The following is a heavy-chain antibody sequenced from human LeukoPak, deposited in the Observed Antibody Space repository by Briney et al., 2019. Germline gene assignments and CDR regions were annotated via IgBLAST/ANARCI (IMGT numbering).Heavy chain of an antibody. CDR1: GFTFSSYA. V-gene: IGHV3-23*01. Sequence: GGSLRLSCAASGFTFSSYAMSWVRQAPGKGLEWVSAISGSGGSTYYADSVKGRFTISRDNSKNTLYLQMNSLRAEDTAVYYCAKKEYSSSWYLVYGMDVWGQGTTVTVSS. J-gene: IGHJ6*02. CDR2: ISGSGGST. D-gene: IGHD6-13*01. CDR3: AKKEYSSSWYLVYGMDV.